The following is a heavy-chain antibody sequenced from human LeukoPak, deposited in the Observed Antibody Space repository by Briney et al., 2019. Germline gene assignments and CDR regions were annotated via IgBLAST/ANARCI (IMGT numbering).Heavy chain of an antibody. V-gene: IGHV3-30*03. CDR2: ISFDGSDT. Sequence: GGSLRLSCAASGFTFSDYAIHWVRQGPGKGLEWVAVISFDGSDTYYADSVRGRFTISRDNSKNTLYLQMTSLRVEDTAVYYCARDNYDSSGPYYFDYWGQGTLVTVSS. CDR1: GFTFSDYA. CDR3: ARDNYDSSGPYYFDY. J-gene: IGHJ4*02. D-gene: IGHD3-22*01.